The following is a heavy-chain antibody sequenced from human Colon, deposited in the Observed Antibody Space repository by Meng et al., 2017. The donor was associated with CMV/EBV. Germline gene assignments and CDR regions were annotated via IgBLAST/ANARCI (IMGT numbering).Heavy chain of an antibody. V-gene: IGHV5-51*01. CDR3: AGDGYFYGMDV. Sequence: GGSLRLSCEGSGYNFPIYWIGWVRQMPGRGLEWMGIIYPADSATRYNPSFQGHVTISRDNAENSVYLQMDSLRAEDTAVYYCAGDGYFYGMDVWGQGITVTVSS. CDR2: IYPADSAT. CDR1: GYNFPIYW. J-gene: IGHJ6*02. D-gene: IGHD3-22*01.